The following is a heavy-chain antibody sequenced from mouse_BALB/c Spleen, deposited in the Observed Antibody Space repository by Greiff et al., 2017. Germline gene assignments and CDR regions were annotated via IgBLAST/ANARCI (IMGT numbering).Heavy chain of an antibody. J-gene: IGHJ3*01. CDR3: ARGSYGYDGSY. CDR2: IYPGDGDT. Sequence: VQLQESGAELARPGASVKLSCKASGYTFTSYWMQWVNQRPGQGLEWIGAIYPGDGDTRYTQKFKGKATLTADKSSSTAYMQLSSLASEDSAVYYCARGSYGYDGSYWGQGTLVTVSA. V-gene: IGHV1-87*01. CDR1: GYTFTSYW. D-gene: IGHD2-2*01.